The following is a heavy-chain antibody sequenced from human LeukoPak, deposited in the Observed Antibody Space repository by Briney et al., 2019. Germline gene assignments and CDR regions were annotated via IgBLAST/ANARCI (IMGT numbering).Heavy chain of an antibody. D-gene: IGHD6-6*01. V-gene: IGHV5-51*01. J-gene: IGHJ6*02. CDR3: ARWNSSSTGGTDV. Sequence: GESLKISCKGSGYSFPSYWIGWVRQMPGKGLEWMGIICPGDTDSRYSPSFQGQVTISADKSISTAYLQWSSLKASDTAMYYCARWNSSSTGGTDVWGQGTTVTVSS. CDR1: GYSFPSYW. CDR2: ICPGDTDS.